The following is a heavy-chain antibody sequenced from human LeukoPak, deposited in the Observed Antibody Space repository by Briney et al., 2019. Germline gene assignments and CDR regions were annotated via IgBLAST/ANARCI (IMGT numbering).Heavy chain of an antibody. D-gene: IGHD3-10*01. CDR3: ARLGYYGSGNHKAPFDY. CDR1: GYSFTSYW. CDR2: IYPGDSDT. V-gene: IGHV5-51*01. J-gene: IGHJ4*02. Sequence: GESLKISCKGSGYSFTSYWIGWGRQMPGKDLEWMGIIYPGDSDTRYSPSFQGQVTISADKSISTAYLQWSSLKASDTAMYYCARLGYYGSGNHKAPFDYWGQGTLVTVSS.